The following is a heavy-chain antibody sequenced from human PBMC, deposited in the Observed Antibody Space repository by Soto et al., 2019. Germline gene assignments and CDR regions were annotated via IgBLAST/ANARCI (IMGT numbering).Heavy chain of an antibody. CDR2: INSDGSST. D-gene: IGHD3-9*01. V-gene: IGHV3-74*01. CDR1: GFTFSTYW. Sequence: GSLRLSCAASGFTFSTYWMHWVRQAPGKGLVWVSRINSDGSSTYYADSVKGRFTISRDNAKNTLYLQMNSLRAEDTAVYYCARDSTRYFDWLLPKSPFDYWGQGTLVTVSS. J-gene: IGHJ4*02. CDR3: ARDSTRYFDWLLPKSPFDY.